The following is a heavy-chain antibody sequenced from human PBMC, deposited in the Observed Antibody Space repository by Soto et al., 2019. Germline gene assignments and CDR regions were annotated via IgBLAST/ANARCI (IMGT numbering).Heavy chain of an antibody. D-gene: IGHD4-17*01. CDR3: AAGGGLPRYY. Sequence: QLQLQESGSGLVKPSQTLSLTCAVSGGSISSGGYSWSWIRQPPGKGLEWIGYIYHSGSTYYNPSLNSRVTISVDRTKNQFSLKLSSVTAADTDVYYCAAGGGLPRYYWGQGTLVTVSS. CDR1: GGSISSGGYS. J-gene: IGHJ4*02. CDR2: IYHSGST. V-gene: IGHV4-30-2*01.